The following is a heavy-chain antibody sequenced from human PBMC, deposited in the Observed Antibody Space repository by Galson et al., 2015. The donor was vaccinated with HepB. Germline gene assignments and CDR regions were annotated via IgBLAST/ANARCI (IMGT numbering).Heavy chain of an antibody. V-gene: IGHV1-2*06. Sequence: SVKVSCKAIGYTLTGYYIHWVRQAPGQGLEWMGRINPKSGGTNYVQKFQGRVTMTSDTSISKVYMELSRLTSDDTAIYYCARGRYIASAANRLQRLDPWGQGTLVTVSS. CDR1: GYTLTGYY. D-gene: IGHD6-13*01. CDR3: ARGRYIASAANRLQRLDP. J-gene: IGHJ5*02. CDR2: INPKSGGT.